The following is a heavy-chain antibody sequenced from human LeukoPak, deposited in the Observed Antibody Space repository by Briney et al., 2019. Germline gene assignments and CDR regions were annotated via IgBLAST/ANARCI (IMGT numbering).Heavy chain of an antibody. CDR3: ARGAAVARSFDY. Sequence: SETLSLTCTISDGSISTYYWGWIRQPPGKGLGWIGYIYYTGSTNYNPSLKSRVTISVDTSKNQFSLNLSSVTAADTAVYYCARGAAVARSFDYWGQGTLVTVSS. CDR1: DGSISTYY. V-gene: IGHV4-59*01. D-gene: IGHD6-19*01. CDR2: IYYTGST. J-gene: IGHJ4*02.